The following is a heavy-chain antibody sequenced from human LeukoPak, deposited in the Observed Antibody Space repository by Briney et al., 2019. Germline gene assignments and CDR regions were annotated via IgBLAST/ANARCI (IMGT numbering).Heavy chain of an antibody. CDR2: IYYSGST. V-gene: IGHV4-59*01. CDR3: ARDHSDYGDLYYFDY. Sequence: SETLSLTCTVSGGSISSYYWSWIRQPPGKGLEWIGHIYYSGSTNYNPSLKSRVTISVDTSKNQFSLKLSSVTAADTAVYYCARDHSDYGDLYYFDYWGQGTLVTVSS. D-gene: IGHD4-17*01. J-gene: IGHJ4*02. CDR1: GGSISSYY.